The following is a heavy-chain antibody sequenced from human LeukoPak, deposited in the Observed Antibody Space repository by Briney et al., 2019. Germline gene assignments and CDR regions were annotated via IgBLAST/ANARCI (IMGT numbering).Heavy chain of an antibody. CDR2: SRNKANSYTT. D-gene: IGHD3-10*01. CDR1: GFTFSDHY. CDR3: ARASRSGSYFFY. V-gene: IGHV3-72*01. J-gene: IGHJ4*02. Sequence: SGGSLRLSCVASGFTFSDHYMDWVRQTPGKGLEWVGRSRNKANSYTTEYAASVKGRLTISRDDSKNSLFLQMNSLKTDDTAVYYCARASRSGSYFFYWGQGTLVTVSS.